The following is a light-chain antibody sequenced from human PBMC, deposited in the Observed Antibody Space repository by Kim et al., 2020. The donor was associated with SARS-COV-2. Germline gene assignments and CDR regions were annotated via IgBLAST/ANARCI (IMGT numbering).Light chain of an antibody. J-gene: IGLJ2*01. V-gene: IGLV1-44*01. CDR1: SSNIGSNT. CDR2: SNN. CDR3: AAWDDSLNGVV. Sequence: GQRVTISCSGRSSNIGSNTENWYQQLPGTAPKHLIYSNNQRPSGVPDRFSGSKSGTSASLAISGLQSEDEADYYCAAWDDSLNGVVFGGGTQLTVL.